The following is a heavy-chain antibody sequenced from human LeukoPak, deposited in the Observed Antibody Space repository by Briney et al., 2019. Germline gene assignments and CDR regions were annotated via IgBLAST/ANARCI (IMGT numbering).Heavy chain of an antibody. V-gene: IGHV3-30*02. CDR2: IRYDGSNK. CDR3: AKDLVGATPYYYYYYMDV. CDR1: GFTFGSYG. D-gene: IGHD1-26*01. J-gene: IGHJ6*03. Sequence: GGSLRLSCAASGFTFGSYGMHWVRQAPGKGLEWVAFIRYDGSNKYYADSVKGRFTISRDNSKNTLYLQMNSLRAEDTAVYYCAKDLVGATPYYYYYYMDVWGKGTTVTVSS.